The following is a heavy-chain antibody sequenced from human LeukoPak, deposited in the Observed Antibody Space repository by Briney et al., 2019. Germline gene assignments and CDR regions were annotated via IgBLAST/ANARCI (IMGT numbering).Heavy chain of an antibody. V-gene: IGHV4-30-2*01. CDR1: GGSISSGGYS. CDR3: ARYCSGGSCYLAAFDV. D-gene: IGHD2-15*01. Sequence: PSETLSLTCAVSGGSISSGGYSWSWIRQPPGKGLEWIGYIYHSGSTYYNPSLKSRVTISVDRSKNQFSLKLSSVTAADTAVYYCARYCSGGSCYLAAFDVWGQGTMVTVSS. J-gene: IGHJ3*01. CDR2: IYHSGST.